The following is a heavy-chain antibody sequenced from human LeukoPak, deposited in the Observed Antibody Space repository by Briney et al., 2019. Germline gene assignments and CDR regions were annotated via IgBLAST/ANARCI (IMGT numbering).Heavy chain of an antibody. CDR1: GYTFTGYY. J-gene: IGHJ3*02. CDR3: ARDCSSTSCYLINDAFDI. D-gene: IGHD2-2*01. V-gene: IGHV1-46*01. Sequence: ASVKVSCKASGYTFTGYYMHWVRQAPGQGLEWMGIINPSGGSTSYAQKFQGRVTMTRDTSTSTVYMELSSLRSEDTAVYYCARDCSSTSCYLINDAFDIWGQGTMVTVSS. CDR2: INPSGGST.